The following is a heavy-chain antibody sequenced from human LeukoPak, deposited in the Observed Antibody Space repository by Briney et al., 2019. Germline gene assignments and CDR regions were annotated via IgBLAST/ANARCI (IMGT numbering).Heavy chain of an antibody. Sequence: GGSLRLSCAASGFTFSSYGMHWVRQAPGKGLEWVAVISYDGSNKYYADSVKGRFTISRDNSKNTLYLQMNSLRAEDTAVYYCASSEEWLPIPCSFDHWGQVTLVTVSS. CDR1: GFTFSSYG. D-gene: IGHD3-3*01. J-gene: IGHJ4*02. CDR2: ISYDGSNK. V-gene: IGHV3-30*03. CDR3: ASSEEWLPIPCSFDH.